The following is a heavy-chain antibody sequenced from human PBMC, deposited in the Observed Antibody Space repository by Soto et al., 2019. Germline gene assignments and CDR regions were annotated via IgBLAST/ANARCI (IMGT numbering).Heavy chain of an antibody. Sequence: QLQLQESGPGLVKPSETLSLTCTVSGGSISSSSYYWGWIRQPPGKGLEWIGSIYFSGSTYYNPSLKSRVNISVDSSKNQFSLKLSSVTAADTAVYYCARLYNYYILTGASDAFDIWGQGTMVTVSS. CDR3: ARLYNYYILTGASDAFDI. J-gene: IGHJ3*02. CDR1: GGSISSSSYY. D-gene: IGHD3-9*01. CDR2: IYFSGST. V-gene: IGHV4-39*01.